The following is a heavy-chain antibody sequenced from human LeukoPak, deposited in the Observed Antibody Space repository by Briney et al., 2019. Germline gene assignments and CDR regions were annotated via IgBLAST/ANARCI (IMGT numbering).Heavy chain of an antibody. CDR3: TQLIVVVPAAILGDAFDI. V-gene: IGHV3-15*01. CDR2: IKSKTDGGTT. Sequence: PGGSLRLSCAAPGFTFSNAWMSWVRQAPGKGLEWVGRIKSKTDGGTTDYAAPVKGRFTISRDDSKNTLYLQMNSLKTEDTAVYYCTQLIVVVPAAILGDAFDIWGQGTMVTVSS. CDR1: GFTFSNAW. J-gene: IGHJ3*02. D-gene: IGHD2-2*02.